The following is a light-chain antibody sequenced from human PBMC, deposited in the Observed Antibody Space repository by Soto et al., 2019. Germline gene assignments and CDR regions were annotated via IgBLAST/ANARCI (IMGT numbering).Light chain of an antibody. CDR1: QSVTSTH. Sequence: EIVLTQSPGTRSLSPGERATLSCRASQSVTSTHLAWYQQKPGQAPRLLIYDASTRATGIPDRFSGSGSGTDFTLTISSLEPEDFAVYYCQQRSNWPPNFGQGTRLEIK. V-gene: IGKV3D-20*02. CDR3: QQRSNWPPN. J-gene: IGKJ5*01. CDR2: DAS.